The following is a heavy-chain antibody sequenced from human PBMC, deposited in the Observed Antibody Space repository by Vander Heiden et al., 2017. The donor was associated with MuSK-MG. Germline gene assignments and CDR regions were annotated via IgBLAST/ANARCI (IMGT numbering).Heavy chain of an antibody. D-gene: IGHD6-13*01. Sequence: QVHLVESGGGVVQPGRSLRLSCGASGFIFSSYAMHWVRQAPGKGLEWVAVISDDGSKKYYADSVKGRFTIARDNSKNMLALQMDSLRVEDTALYDCASRYSSSWSLDYWGQGTLVTVSS. CDR2: ISDDGSKK. CDR3: ASRYSSSWSLDY. V-gene: IGHV3-30*04. CDR1: GFIFSSYA. J-gene: IGHJ4*02.